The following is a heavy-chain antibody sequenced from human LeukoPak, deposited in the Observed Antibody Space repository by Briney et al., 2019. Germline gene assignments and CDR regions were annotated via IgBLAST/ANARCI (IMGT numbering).Heavy chain of an antibody. D-gene: IGHD1-26*01. V-gene: IGHV4-39*01. J-gene: IGHJ5*02. CDR3: ARPGGSPHNWFDP. CDR1: GGSITSTPSY. Sequence: SETLSLTCTVSGGSITSTPSYWAWIRQPPGKGLEWIGSIFYSGSTYYNPSLKSRVTLSVDTSKNQFSLRLSSVTAADTSVYYCARPGGSPHNWFDPWGQGTLVTVSS. CDR2: IFYSGST.